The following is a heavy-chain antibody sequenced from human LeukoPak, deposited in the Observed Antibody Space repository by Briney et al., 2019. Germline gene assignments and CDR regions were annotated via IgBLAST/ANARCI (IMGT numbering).Heavy chain of an antibody. Sequence: PSETLSLTCTVSGGSISSYYWSRIRQPPGKGLEWIGYIYYSGSTNYNPSLKSRVTISVDTSKNQFSLKLSSVTAADTAVYYCAREREWDYGDYSDAFDIWGQGTMVTVSS. V-gene: IGHV4-59*01. CDR3: AREREWDYGDYSDAFDI. J-gene: IGHJ3*02. CDR1: GGSISSYY. D-gene: IGHD4-17*01. CDR2: IYYSGST.